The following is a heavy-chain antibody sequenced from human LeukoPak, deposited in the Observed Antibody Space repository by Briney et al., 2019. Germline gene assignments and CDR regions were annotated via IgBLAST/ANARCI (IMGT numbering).Heavy chain of an antibody. V-gene: IGHV3-21*01. Sequence: PGGSLRLSCAASGFTFSSYSMNWVRQAPGKGLEWVSSISSSCSYIYYADSVKGRFTISRDNAKNSLYLQMNSLRAEDTAVYYCARDFGGYCSGGSCYAYDYWGQGTLVTVSS. CDR3: ARDFGGYCSGGSCYAYDY. D-gene: IGHD2-15*01. CDR1: GFTFSSYS. CDR2: ISSSCSYI. J-gene: IGHJ4*02.